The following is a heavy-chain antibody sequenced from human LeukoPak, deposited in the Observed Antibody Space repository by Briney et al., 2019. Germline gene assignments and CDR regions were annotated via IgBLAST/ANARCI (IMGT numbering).Heavy chain of an antibody. D-gene: IGHD3-3*01. CDR2: IIPIFGTA. Sequence: SVKVSCKASGGTFSSYAISWVRQAPGQGLEWMGGIIPIFGTANYAQKFQGRVTITTDESTSTAYMELSSPRSEDTAVYYCATSRYDFWSGYSVPYWGQGTLVTVSS. V-gene: IGHV1-69*05. CDR1: GGTFSSYA. CDR3: ATSRYDFWSGYSVPY. J-gene: IGHJ4*02.